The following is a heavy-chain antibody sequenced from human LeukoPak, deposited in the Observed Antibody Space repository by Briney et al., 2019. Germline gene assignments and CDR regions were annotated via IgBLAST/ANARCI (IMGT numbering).Heavy chain of an antibody. V-gene: IGHV4-59*01. J-gene: IGHJ4*02. Sequence: PSETLSLTCTVSSGSISSYYWSWIRQPPGKGLEWIGYIYYSGSTNYNPSLKSRVTISVDTSKNQFSLKLSSVTAADTAVYYCARVIRYGDYAGFDYWGQGALATVSS. CDR2: IYYSGST. D-gene: IGHD4-17*01. CDR3: ARVIRYGDYAGFDY. CDR1: SGSISSYY.